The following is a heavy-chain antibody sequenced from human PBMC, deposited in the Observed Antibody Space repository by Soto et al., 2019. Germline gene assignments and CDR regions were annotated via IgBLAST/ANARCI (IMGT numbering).Heavy chain of an antibody. D-gene: IGHD2-15*01. CDR3: ARDMVAATPLYYYYYGMDV. V-gene: IGHV4-59*01. Sequence: SETLSLTCTVSGGSISSYYWSWIRQPPGKGLEWIGYIYYSGSTNYNPSLKSRVTISVDTSKNQFSLKLSSVTAADTAVYYCARDMVAATPLYYYYYGMDVWDQGTTVTVSS. CDR2: IYYSGST. CDR1: GGSISSYY. J-gene: IGHJ6*02.